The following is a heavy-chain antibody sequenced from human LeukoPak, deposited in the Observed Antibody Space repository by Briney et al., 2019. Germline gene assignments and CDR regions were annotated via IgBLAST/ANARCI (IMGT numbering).Heavy chain of an antibody. D-gene: IGHD4-23*01. CDR3: ASAELPPTYYYYMDV. CDR2: IIPVFGTG. J-gene: IGHJ6*03. Sequence: ASVKVSCKASGGTFSSYAISWVRQAPGQGLEWMGGIIPVFGTGNYAQKFQGRVTITADESTSTAYMELSSLRSEDTAVYYCASAELPPTYYYYMDVWGKGTTVTVSS. CDR1: GGTFSSYA. V-gene: IGHV1-69*13.